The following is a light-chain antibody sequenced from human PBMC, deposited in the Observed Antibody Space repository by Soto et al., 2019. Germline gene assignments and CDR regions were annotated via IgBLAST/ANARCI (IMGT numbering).Light chain of an antibody. CDR3: QHYNSYSEA. V-gene: IGKV1-5*03. J-gene: IGKJ1*01. CDR2: KAS. CDR1: QTISSW. Sequence: IQVTLSPSTVSGSIGDRVTITCRASQTISSWLAWYQQKPGKAPKLLIYKASTLKSGVPSRFSGSGSGTESTLTISSLQPDDFAPYYCQHYNSYSEAFGQGTKVDIK.